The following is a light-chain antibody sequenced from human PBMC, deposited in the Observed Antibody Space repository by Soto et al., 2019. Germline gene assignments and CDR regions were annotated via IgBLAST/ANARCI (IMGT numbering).Light chain of an antibody. Sequence: EIVLTQSPGTLSLPPGERATLSCRASQSVSSSYLAWYQQKPGQAPRLLIYGASSRATGIPDRFSGSGSGTEFTLTISSLQSDDFAVYYCQQYNNWPWTFGQGTKVDIK. J-gene: IGKJ1*01. CDR1: QSVSSSY. CDR2: GAS. CDR3: QQYNNWPWT. V-gene: IGKV3-20*01.